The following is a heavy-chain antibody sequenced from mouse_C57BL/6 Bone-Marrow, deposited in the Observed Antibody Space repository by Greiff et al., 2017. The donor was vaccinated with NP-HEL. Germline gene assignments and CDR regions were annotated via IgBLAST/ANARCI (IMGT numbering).Heavy chain of an antibody. D-gene: IGHD2-3*01. CDR3: ARYDGSWFAY. CDR1: GYTFTDYY. J-gene: IGHJ3*01. Sequence: QVQLQQSGAELVRPGASVKLSCKASGYTFTDYYINWVKQRPGQGLERIARIYPGSGNTYYNEKFKGKATLTAEKSSSTAYMQLSSLTSEDSAVYFCARYDGSWFAYWGQGTLVTVSA. CDR2: IYPGSGNT. V-gene: IGHV1-76*01.